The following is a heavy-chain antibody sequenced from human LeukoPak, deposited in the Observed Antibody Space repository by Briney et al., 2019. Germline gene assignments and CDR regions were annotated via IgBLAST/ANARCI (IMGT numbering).Heavy chain of an antibody. D-gene: IGHD1-26*01. Sequence: PGGSLRLSCAASGFTFSSYAMSWVRQAPGKGLEWVSAISGSGGSTYYADSVKGRFTISRDNSKNTLYLQMNSLRAEDTAVYYCAKDQEWELLVSYYFDYWGQGTLVTVSS. J-gene: IGHJ4*02. V-gene: IGHV3-23*01. CDR2: ISGSGGST. CDR1: GFTFSSYA. CDR3: AKDQEWELLVSYYFDY.